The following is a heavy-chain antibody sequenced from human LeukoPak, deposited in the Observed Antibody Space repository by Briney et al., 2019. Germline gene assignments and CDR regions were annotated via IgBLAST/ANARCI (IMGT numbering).Heavy chain of an antibody. CDR3: ARAGWLQSKRIQHWYFDL. D-gene: IGHD5-24*01. CDR2: IYYSGST. Sequence: SETLSLNCTVSGGSISSYYWSWIRQPPGKGLAWIGYIYYSGSTNYNPSLKSRVTITVDTSKNQFSLKLSSVTAADTAVYYCARAGWLQSKRIQHWYFDLWGRGTLVTVSS. J-gene: IGHJ2*01. V-gene: IGHV4-59*01. CDR1: GGSISSYY.